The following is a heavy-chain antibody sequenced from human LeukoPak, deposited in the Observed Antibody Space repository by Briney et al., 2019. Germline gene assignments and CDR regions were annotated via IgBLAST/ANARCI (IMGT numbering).Heavy chain of an antibody. CDR1: GYTFTSYY. V-gene: IGHV1-46*01. CDR2: INPSGGST. Sequence: GASVKVSCKASGYTFTSYYMHWVRQAPGQGLEWMGIINPSGGSTSYAQKFQGRVTMTRNTSISTAYMELSSLRSEDTAVYYCARADLSQYDFWSGYYDYYGMDVWGQGTTVTVSS. CDR3: ARADLSQYDFWSGYYDYYGMDV. J-gene: IGHJ6*02. D-gene: IGHD3-3*01.